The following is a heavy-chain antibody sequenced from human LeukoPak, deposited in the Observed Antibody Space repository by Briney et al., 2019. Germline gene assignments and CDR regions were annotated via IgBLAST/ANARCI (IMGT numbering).Heavy chain of an antibody. CDR1: GDSVSSSSVV. D-gene: IGHD1-14*01. CDR3: VRGYHRGGLDV. CDR2: TYYESKWYI. V-gene: IGHV6-1*01. Sequence: SQTLSLTCAISGDSVSSSSVVWNWVRQSTSRGLEWLGRTYYESKWYIDYAESLKSRMSVNSDTSKNQVSLQLNSVSLEDTAVYYCVRGYHRGGLDVWGQGTTVIVSS. J-gene: IGHJ6*02.